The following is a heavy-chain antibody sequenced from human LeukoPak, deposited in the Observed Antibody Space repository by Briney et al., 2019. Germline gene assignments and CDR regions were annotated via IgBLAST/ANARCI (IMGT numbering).Heavy chain of an antibody. Sequence: ASVKVSCKASGGTFSSYTISWVRQAPGQGLEWMGRIIPILGIANYAQKFQGRVTITADKSTSTAYMELSSLRSEDTAVYYCARPGAPYDSSCYTLYPFDYWGQGTLVTVSS. D-gene: IGHD3-22*01. CDR3: ARPGAPYDSSCYTLYPFDY. CDR1: GGTFSSYT. CDR2: IIPILGIA. V-gene: IGHV1-69*02. J-gene: IGHJ4*02.